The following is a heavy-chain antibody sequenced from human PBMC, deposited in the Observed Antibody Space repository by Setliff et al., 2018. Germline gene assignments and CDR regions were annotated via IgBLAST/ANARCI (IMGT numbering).Heavy chain of an antibody. CDR2: ISSSSSYI. CDR3: TTSAPYYYDSSGYYFDY. CDR1: GFTFSSYS. Sequence: GGSLRLSCAASGFTFSSYSMNWVRQAPGKGLEWVSSISSSSSYIYYADSVKGRFTISRDNAKNSLYLQMNSLKTEDTAVYYCTTSAPYYYDSSGYYFDYWGQGTLVTVSS. V-gene: IGHV3-21*03. J-gene: IGHJ4*02. D-gene: IGHD3-22*01.